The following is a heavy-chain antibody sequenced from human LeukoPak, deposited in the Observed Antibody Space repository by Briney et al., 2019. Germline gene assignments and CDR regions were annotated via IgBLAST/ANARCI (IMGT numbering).Heavy chain of an antibody. CDR2: IYYSGST. Sequence: SETLSLTCTVSGGSISSSSYYWGWIRQPPGKGLEWIGSIYYSGSTYYNPSLKSRVTISVDTSKNQFSLKLSSVTAADTAVYYCATIPGEQWHDAFDIWGQGTMVTVSS. V-gene: IGHV4-39*01. CDR1: GGSISSSSYY. J-gene: IGHJ3*02. CDR3: ATIPGEQWHDAFDI. D-gene: IGHD6-19*01.